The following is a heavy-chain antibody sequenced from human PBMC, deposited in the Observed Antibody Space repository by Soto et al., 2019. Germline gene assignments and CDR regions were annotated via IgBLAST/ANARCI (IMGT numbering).Heavy chain of an antibody. V-gene: IGHV1-69*13. Sequence: GASVKVSCKASGGTFSSYAISWVRQAPGQGLEWMGGIIPIFGTANYAQKSQGRVTITADESTSTAYMELSSLRSEDTAVYYCARGGDYSEYYFDYWGQGTLVTVSS. CDR1: GGTFSSYA. D-gene: IGHD4-4*01. CDR2: IIPIFGTA. CDR3: ARGGDYSEYYFDY. J-gene: IGHJ4*02.